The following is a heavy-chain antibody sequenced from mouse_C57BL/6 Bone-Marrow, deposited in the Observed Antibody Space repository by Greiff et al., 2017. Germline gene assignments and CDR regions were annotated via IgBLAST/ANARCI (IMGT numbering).Heavy chain of an antibody. V-gene: IGHV2-9-1*01. Sequence: VQLVESGPGLVAPSQSLSITCTVSGFSLTSYAISWVRQPPGKGLEWLGVIWTGGGTNNNSALKSRLSIRKDNSKSQVFLTMISLRTDDTARYYCARRTYGNYRYFDFWGTGTTVTVSS. CDR3: ARRTYGNYRYFDF. J-gene: IGHJ1*03. D-gene: IGHD2-1*01. CDR2: IWTGGGT. CDR1: GFSLTSYA.